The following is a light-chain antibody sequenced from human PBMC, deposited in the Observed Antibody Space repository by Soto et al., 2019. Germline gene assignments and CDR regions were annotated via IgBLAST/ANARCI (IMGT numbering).Light chain of an antibody. V-gene: IGKV1-39*01. CDR3: QQSYTTPYT. CDR2: GAS. J-gene: IGKJ2*01. Sequence: DIQMTQSPSSLSASVGDRVTITCRASQSIRSYLNWYHQKPGKTPQLLIYGASNLQSGAPSRFTVSGSGTHFTLTINSLQPEDFATYYWQQSYTTPYTFGQGTKLEIK. CDR1: QSIRSY.